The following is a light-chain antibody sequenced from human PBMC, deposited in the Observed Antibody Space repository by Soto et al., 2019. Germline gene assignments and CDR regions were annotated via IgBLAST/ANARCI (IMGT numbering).Light chain of an antibody. Sequence: EIVLTQSPGTLSLSTGERATLSCRASQSVSSSYLAWYQQKPGQAPRLLIYGASSRATGIPARFSGSGSGTDFTLTISSLEPEDFAVYYRQQRSNWPPTFGQGTRLEI. CDR1: QSVSSSY. CDR2: GAS. V-gene: IGKV3D-20*02. CDR3: QQRSNWPPT. J-gene: IGKJ5*01.